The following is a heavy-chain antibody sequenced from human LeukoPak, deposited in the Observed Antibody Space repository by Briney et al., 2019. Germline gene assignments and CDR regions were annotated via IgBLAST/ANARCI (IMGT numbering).Heavy chain of an antibody. CDR1: GFTLSTYE. V-gene: IGHV3-48*03. CDR3: ARGLRHHLDY. D-gene: IGHD5-12*01. Sequence: GGSLRLSCAASGFTLSTYEMNWVRQAPGKGLEWVSHISTSGSTIYYADSVKGRFTISRDNAKNSPYLQMNSLRAEDTAVYYCARGLRHHLDYWGQGTLVTVSS. J-gene: IGHJ4*02. CDR2: ISTSGSTI.